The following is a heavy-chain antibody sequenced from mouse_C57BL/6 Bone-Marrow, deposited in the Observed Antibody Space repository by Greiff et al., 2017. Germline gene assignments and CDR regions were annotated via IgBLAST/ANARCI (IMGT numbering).Heavy chain of an antibody. Sequence: QVQLQQPGAELVRPGSSVKLSCKASGYTFTSYWMDWVKQRPGQGLEWIGNIYPSDSETHYNQKFKDKATLTVDKSSSTAYRQLSSLTSEDSAVYYCARLRGWGFDYWGQGTTLTVSS. CDR1: GYTFTSYW. CDR2: IYPSDSET. CDR3: ARLRGWGFDY. V-gene: IGHV1-61*01. J-gene: IGHJ2*01.